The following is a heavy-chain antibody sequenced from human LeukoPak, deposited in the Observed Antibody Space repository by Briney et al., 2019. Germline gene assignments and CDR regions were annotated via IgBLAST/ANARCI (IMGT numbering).Heavy chain of an antibody. J-gene: IGHJ5*02. CDR2: ISGSGGST. CDR3: AKVRSLNWFDP. CDR1: GFSFSSYA. V-gene: IGHV3-23*01. Sequence: GGSLRLSCAASGFSFSSYAASWVRQAPGKGLEWVSGISGSGGSTYYADSVKGRFTISRDNSKNTLYLQMNSLRDEDTAVYHCAKVRSLNWFDPWGQGTLVTVSS.